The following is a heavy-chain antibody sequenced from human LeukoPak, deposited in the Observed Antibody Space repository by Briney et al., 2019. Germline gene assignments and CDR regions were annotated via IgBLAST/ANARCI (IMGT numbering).Heavy chain of an antibody. CDR1: GGSFSGYY. D-gene: IGHD1-26*01. CDR2: INHSGST. V-gene: IGHV4-34*01. CDR3: ASSGTNFDY. Sequence: SETLSLTCAVYGGSFSGYYWSWIRQPPGKGLEWIGEINHSGSTNYNPSLKSRVTISVDTSKSQFSLKLSSVTAADTAVYYCASSGTNFDYWGQGTLVTVSS. J-gene: IGHJ4*02.